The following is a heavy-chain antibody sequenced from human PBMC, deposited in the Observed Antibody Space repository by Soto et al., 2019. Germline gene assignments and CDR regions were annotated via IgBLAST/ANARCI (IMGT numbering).Heavy chain of an antibody. CDR3: AKADGEQWLIPHLDK. D-gene: IGHD6-19*01. Sequence: EVQLLESGGGVVQPGGSLRLSCEASGFNFKKFAMGWVRQAPGEGLEWVSGISCCGGSTFYADSVKGRFSLARDDSKDTLSLPLNSLRVEDTAHYYCAKADGEQWLIPHLDKWGQGTLVTVS. CDR1: GFNFKKFA. CDR2: ISCCGGST. J-gene: IGHJ4*02. V-gene: IGHV3-23*01.